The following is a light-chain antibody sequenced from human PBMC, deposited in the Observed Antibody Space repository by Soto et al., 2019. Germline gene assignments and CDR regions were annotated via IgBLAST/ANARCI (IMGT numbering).Light chain of an antibody. CDR1: QSVSSY. J-gene: IGKJ4*01. CDR3: QQRSNWPLT. V-gene: IGKV3-11*01. CDR2: DAS. Sequence: EIVLTQSPATLSLSPGERATLSCRASQSVSSYLAWYQQKPGQGPRLLIYDASKRATGIPARFSGSGSGTDFTLIISSLEPEEFEVYYWQQRSNWPLTFGGGTKVEIK.